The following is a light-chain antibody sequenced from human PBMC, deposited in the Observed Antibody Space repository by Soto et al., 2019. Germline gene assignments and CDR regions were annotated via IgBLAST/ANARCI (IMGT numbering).Light chain of an antibody. Sequence: QSVLTQPPSASGSPGQSLTISCTGTSSDVGFYNFVSWYQQRPGKAPKLVIYEVTKRPSGVPDRFSGSKSGSTASLTVSGLQADDDADYYCASYAGTKLFVFGSGTKVTVL. CDR2: EVT. CDR3: ASYAGTKLFV. V-gene: IGLV2-8*01. J-gene: IGLJ1*01. CDR1: SSDVGFYNF.